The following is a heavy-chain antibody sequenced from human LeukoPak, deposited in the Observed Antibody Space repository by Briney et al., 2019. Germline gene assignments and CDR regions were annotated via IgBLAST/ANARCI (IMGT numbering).Heavy chain of an antibody. J-gene: IGHJ3*02. CDR1: GFTFSSYS. CDR3: ARLLYSSSSNDAFDI. D-gene: IGHD6-6*01. CDR2: ISSSSSYI. V-gene: IGHV3-21*01. Sequence: GGSLRLSCAASGFTFSSYSMNWVRQAPGKGLEWVSSISSSSSYIYYADSVKGRFTISRDNAKNSLYLQMNSLRAEDTAVYYCARLLYSSSSNDAFDIWGQGTMVTVSS.